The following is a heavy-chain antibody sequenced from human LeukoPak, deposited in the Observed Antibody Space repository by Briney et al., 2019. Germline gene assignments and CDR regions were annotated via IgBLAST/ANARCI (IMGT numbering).Heavy chain of an antibody. J-gene: IGHJ4*02. D-gene: IGHD6-13*01. V-gene: IGHV3-23*01. CDR2: ISGSGGST. Sequence: PGGSLRLSYAASGFTFSSYAMSWVRQAPGKGLEWVSAISGSGGSTYYADSVKGRFTISRDNSKNTLYLQMNSLRAEDTAVYYCAKGSASYSSSSFDYWGQGTLVTVSS. CDR1: GFTFSSYA. CDR3: AKGSASYSSSSFDY.